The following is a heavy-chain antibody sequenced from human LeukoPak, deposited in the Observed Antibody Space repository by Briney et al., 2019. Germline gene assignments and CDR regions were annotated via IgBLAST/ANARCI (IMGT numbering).Heavy chain of an antibody. CDR1: GGSISSYY. CDR2: IYYSGST. J-gene: IGHJ4*02. Sequence: SETLSLTCTVSGGSISSYYWSWIRQPPGKGLEWIGYIYYSGSTNYNPSLKSRVTISVDTSKNQFSLKLSSVTAADTAVYYCARATQESGSYDYWGQGTLVTVSS. CDR3: ARATQESGSYDY. D-gene: IGHD1-26*01. V-gene: IGHV4-59*01.